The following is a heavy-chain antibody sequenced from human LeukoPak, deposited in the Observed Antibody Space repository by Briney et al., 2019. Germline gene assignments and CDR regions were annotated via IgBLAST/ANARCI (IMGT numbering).Heavy chain of an antibody. CDR1: GFTFSNYA. V-gene: IGHV3-23*01. CDR2: ISGSGGNT. CDR3: AKTNRLSYYDFWSGYQNY. J-gene: IGHJ4*02. Sequence: GGSLRLSCAASGFTFSNYAMSWVRQAPGKGLEWVSAISGSGGNTYYADSVKGRFTISRDNSKNTLYLQMNSLRAEDTAVYYCAKTNRLSYYDFWSGYQNYWGQGTLVTVSS. D-gene: IGHD3-3*01.